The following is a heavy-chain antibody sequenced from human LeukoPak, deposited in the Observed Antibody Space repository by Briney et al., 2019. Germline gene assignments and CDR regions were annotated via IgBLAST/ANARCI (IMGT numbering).Heavy chain of an antibody. Sequence: SETLSLTCLVSGDSIGRHYWTWVRQPPGKGLDWIGYISHTGSTTYNPSLTSRVTISMDTSKNQFSLTLTSMTAADTAVYYCARLLGATWFDPWGQGTLVTVSS. D-gene: IGHD1-26*01. CDR3: ARLLGATWFDP. J-gene: IGHJ5*02. V-gene: IGHV4-59*11. CDR1: GDSIGRHY. CDR2: ISHTGST.